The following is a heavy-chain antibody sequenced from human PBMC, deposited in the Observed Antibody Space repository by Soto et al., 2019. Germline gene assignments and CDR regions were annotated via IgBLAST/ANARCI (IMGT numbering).Heavy chain of an antibody. V-gene: IGHV4-31*03. CDR3: ARDRTYYDSSYDAFDI. CDR2: IYYSGST. Sequence: QVQLQESGPGLVKPSQTLSLTCTVSGGSISSGGYYWSWIRQHPGKGLEWIGYIYYSGSTYYNPSLKSRVTISVDTSKNQFSLKLSSVTAADTAVYYCARDRTYYDSSYDAFDIWGQGTMVTVSS. CDR1: GGSISSGGYY. J-gene: IGHJ3*02. D-gene: IGHD3-22*01.